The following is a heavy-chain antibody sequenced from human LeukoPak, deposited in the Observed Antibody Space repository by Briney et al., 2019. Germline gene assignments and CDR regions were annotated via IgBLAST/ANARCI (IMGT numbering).Heavy chain of an antibody. Sequence: SSQTLSLTCAVSGGSISSGGYYWSWIRQPPGKGLEWIGYIYHSGSTYYNPSLKSRVTISVDRSKNQFSLKLSSVTAADTAVYYCGRGLPYYYDSSEALDYWRQGTLVTLSS. CDR1: GGSISSGGYY. D-gene: IGHD3-22*01. CDR2: IYHSGST. J-gene: IGHJ4*02. CDR3: GRGLPYYYDSSEALDY. V-gene: IGHV4-30-2*01.